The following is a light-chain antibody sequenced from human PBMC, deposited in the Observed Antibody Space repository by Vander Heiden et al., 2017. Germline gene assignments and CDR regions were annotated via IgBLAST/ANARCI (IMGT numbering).Light chain of an antibody. J-gene: IGLJ3*02. CDR1: SSNIGNNA. V-gene: IGLV1-36*01. CDR3: ASWDDSLNGRL. Sequence: QSVLTQPPSVSGAPRQRVTISCSGSSSNIGNNAVHWYQQLPGKAPKLLVYYDDLLPSGVSDRFSGSKSGTVASLAISGLQSEDEADYYCASWDDSLNGRLFGGGTRLTVL. CDR2: YDD.